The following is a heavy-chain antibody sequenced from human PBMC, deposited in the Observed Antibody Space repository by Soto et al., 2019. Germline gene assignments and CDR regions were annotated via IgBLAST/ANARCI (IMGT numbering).Heavy chain of an antibody. CDR3: ARVRSCSAARPWFMDV. J-gene: IGHJ6*02. D-gene: IGHD6-6*01. CDR1: GGSISTYY. CDR2: IYYSGST. Sequence: SETLSLTCTVSGGSISTYYWSWIRQPPGKGLEWIGNIYYSGSTNYNPSLKSRVTVSVDTSKNQFSLNLSSVTAADTAMYYCARVRSCSAARPWFMDVWGQGTTVTVSS. V-gene: IGHV4-59*01.